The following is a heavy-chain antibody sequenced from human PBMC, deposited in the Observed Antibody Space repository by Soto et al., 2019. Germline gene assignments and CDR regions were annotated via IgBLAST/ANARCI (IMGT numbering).Heavy chain of an antibody. CDR2: INSDASTT. J-gene: IGHJ4*02. Sequence: PGGSLRLSCAASGFTFSSYWMHWVRQAPGKGLVWVSRINSDASTTNYADSVKGRFTISRDNAKNTLYLQMNGLRAEDTAVYYCAKDRAYGYLDYWGQGTLVTVSS. CDR3: AKDRAYGYLDY. D-gene: IGHD4-17*01. V-gene: IGHV3-74*01. CDR1: GFTFSSYW.